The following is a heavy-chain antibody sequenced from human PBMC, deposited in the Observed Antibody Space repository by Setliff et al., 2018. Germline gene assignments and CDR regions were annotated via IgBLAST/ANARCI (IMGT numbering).Heavy chain of an antibody. CDR3: ATNSGGNTIDAFDI. CDR1: GYTLTELS. V-gene: IGHV1-24*01. Sequence: ASVKVSCKVSGYTLTELSMHWVRQAPGKGLEWMGGFDPEDGETIYAQKFQGRVTMTEDTSTDTAYMELSSLRSEDAAVYYCATNSGGNTIDAFDIWGQGTMVTVSS. D-gene: IGHD2-15*01. CDR2: FDPEDGET. J-gene: IGHJ3*02.